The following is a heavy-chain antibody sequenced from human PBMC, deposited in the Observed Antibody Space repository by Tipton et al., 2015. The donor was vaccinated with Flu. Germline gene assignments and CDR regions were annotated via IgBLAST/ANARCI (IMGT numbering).Heavy chain of an antibody. CDR2: INHGGST. CDR3: ARGSGYANTYFDY. Sequence: TLSLTCAVSGSSIRSSNYYWSWIRQPPGKGLEWIGEINHGGSTTHSPSLNSRVTISVDTSKNQFSLRLSSVTAADTAVYYCARGSGYANTYFDYWGRGTLVTVSS. V-gene: IGHV4-34*01. D-gene: IGHD5-12*01. CDR1: GSSIRSSNYY. J-gene: IGHJ4*02.